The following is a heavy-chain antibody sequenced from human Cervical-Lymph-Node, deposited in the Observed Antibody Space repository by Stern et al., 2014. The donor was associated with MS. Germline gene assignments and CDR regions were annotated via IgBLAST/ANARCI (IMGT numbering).Heavy chain of an antibody. CDR3: ARDHEEGYYFFDY. J-gene: IGHJ4*02. V-gene: IGHV3-66*02. CDR2: IYNAGNT. CDR1: GFPVSSHY. D-gene: IGHD3-22*01. Sequence: EVQLVESGGGLVQPGGSLRLSCAASGFPVSSHYMSWVRQSPGKGLEWVATIYNAGNTVYADSVKGRFTITRDNSKNTLSLQMNILRPEDTAVYYCARDHEEGYYFFDYWGQGTLVTVAS.